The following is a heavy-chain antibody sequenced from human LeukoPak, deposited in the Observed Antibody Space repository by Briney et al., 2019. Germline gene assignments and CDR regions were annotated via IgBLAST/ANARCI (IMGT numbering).Heavy chain of an antibody. Sequence: GGSLRLSCAASGFTFSSYAMSWVRQARGKGLEWVSAIIGSGGSTYYADSVKCRFTISRDNSKNTLYLQMNSLRAEDTAVYYCAKVRGQYSSSWYFDYWGQGTLVTVSS. CDR2: IIGSGGST. CDR3: AKVRGQYSSSWYFDY. J-gene: IGHJ4*02. V-gene: IGHV3-23*01. D-gene: IGHD6-13*01. CDR1: GFTFSSYA.